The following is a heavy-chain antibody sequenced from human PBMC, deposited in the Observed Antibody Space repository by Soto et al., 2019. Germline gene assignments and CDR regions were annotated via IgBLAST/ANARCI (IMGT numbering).Heavy chain of an antibody. J-gene: IGHJ4*02. CDR1: GFTFSSYS. CDR3: ARFTSDGTFFDY. CDR2: ISSSSSYI. V-gene: IGHV3-21*01. D-gene: IGHD1-26*01. Sequence: PGGSLRLSCAASGFTFSSYSMNWVRQAPGKGLEWVSSISSSSSYIYYADSVKGRFTISRDNAKNSLYLQMNSLRAEDTAVYYCARFTSDGTFFDYWGQGTLVTVSS.